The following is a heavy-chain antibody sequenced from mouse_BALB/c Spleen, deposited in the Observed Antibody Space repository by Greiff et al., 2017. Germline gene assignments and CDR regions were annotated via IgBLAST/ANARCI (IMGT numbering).Heavy chain of an antibody. J-gene: IGHJ3*01. V-gene: IGHV1-5*01. CDR3: ARGYRYDVWFAY. CDR1: GYTFTSYW. Sequence: EVQLQQSGTVLARPGASVKMSCKASGYTFTSYWMHWVKQRPGQGLEWIGAIYPGNSDTSYNQKFKGKATLTVDKSSSTAYMQLNSLTSEDSAVYYCARGYRYDVWFAYWGQGTLVTVSA. D-gene: IGHD2-14*01. CDR2: IYPGNSDT.